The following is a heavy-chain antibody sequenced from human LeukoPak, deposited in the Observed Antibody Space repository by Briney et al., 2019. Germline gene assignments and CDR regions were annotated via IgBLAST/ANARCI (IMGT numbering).Heavy chain of an antibody. V-gene: IGHV4-34*01. CDR1: GGSFSGYY. Sequence: PSETLSLTCAVYGGSFSGYYWSWIRQPPGKGLEWIGEINHSGSTNYNPSLKSRVTISVDTSKNQFSLKLSSVTAADTAVYYCARARLSSGFEDYWGQGTLVTVSS. D-gene: IGHD6-19*01. J-gene: IGHJ4*02. CDR2: INHSGST. CDR3: ARARLSSGFEDY.